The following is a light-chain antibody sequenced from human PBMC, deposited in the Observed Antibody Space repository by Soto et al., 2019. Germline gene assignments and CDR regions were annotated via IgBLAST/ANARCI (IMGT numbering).Light chain of an antibody. CDR2: DAS. V-gene: IGKV3-11*01. J-gene: IGKJ3*01. CDR1: QSVSTY. CDR3: QQRYNWLRGEIT. Sequence: EFVLTQSPATLSLSPGERATLSCRASQSVSTYLAWYQQKPGQAPRLLIYDASDRATDIPARFSGSGSGTDFTLPINSLEPEDFAVYYCQQRYNWLRGEITFGPGTTVDIK.